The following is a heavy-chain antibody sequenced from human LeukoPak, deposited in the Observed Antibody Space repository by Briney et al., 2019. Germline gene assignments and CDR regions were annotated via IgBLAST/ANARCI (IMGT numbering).Heavy chain of an antibody. J-gene: IGHJ5*02. CDR2: INPNSGDT. CDR3: ARESGYSSSWYPGFDP. V-gene: IGHV1-2*02. CDR1: GYPLTGYY. D-gene: IGHD6-13*01. Sequence: GASVKVSCKASGYPLTGYYMHWVRQAPGQGLEWMGRINPNSGDTNNAQKFQGRVTMTRDTSINTAYMELSRLISDDTAVYFCARESGYSSSWYPGFDPWGQGTLVTVSS.